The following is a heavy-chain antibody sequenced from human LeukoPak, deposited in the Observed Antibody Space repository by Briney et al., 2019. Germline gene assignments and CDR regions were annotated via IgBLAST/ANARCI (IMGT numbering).Heavy chain of an antibody. V-gene: IGHV3-7*03. CDR3: ARDPATVTSCFDC. J-gene: IGHJ4*02. CDR1: GFTFSNYW. D-gene: IGHD4-17*01. CDR2: IKQDGSEK. Sequence: PGGSLRLSCAASGFTFSNYWMSWVRQAPGKGLEWVANIKQDGSEKDYVDSVKGRFTISRDNAKNSLFLQVNSLRAEDTAVYYCARDPATVTSCFDCWGQGTLVTVSS.